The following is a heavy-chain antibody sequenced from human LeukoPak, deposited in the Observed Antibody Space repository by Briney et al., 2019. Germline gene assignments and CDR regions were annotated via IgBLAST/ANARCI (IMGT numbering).Heavy chain of an antibody. Sequence: SETLSLTCTLSDDSISPYYWSWIRQPPGKGLEWIGYIYYSGSTNYNPSLKSRVTISVDMSKNQFSLKLNSVAAADTAVYYCARGHPVINYDILTGPIYYFDYWGQGTLVTVSS. J-gene: IGHJ4*02. D-gene: IGHD3-9*01. CDR2: IYYSGST. CDR3: ARGHPVINYDILTGPIYYFDY. V-gene: IGHV4-59*01. CDR1: DDSISPYY.